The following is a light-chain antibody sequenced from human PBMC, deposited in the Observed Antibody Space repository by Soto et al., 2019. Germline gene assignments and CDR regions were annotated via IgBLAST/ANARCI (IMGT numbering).Light chain of an antibody. J-gene: IGKJ4*01. CDR2: AAS. CDR1: QSISSY. Sequence: DIQMTQSPSSLSASVGDRVTITCRASQSISSYLNWYQQKPGKAPKVLIYAASSLQSGVPSRFSGIGSGTDFTLSISSLQPEDFATYYCQQSCSGPLTFGGGTKVDI. CDR3: QQSCSGPLT. V-gene: IGKV1-39*01.